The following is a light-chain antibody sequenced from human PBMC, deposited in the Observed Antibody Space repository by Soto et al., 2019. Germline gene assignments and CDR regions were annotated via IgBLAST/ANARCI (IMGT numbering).Light chain of an antibody. Sequence: EIVLTQSPGTLSLSPGERATLSCRASQSVSSDYLAWYQQKPGQAPRLLIYGASSRATGIPDRFSGSGSGTEFTLTIRRLEPEDFAVYYCQQYGSSGTFGQGTKVDIK. CDR3: QQYGSSGT. CDR1: QSVSSDY. V-gene: IGKV3-20*01. J-gene: IGKJ1*01. CDR2: GAS.